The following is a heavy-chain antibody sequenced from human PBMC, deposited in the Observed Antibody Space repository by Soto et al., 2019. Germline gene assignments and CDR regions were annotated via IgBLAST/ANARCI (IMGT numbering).Heavy chain of an antibody. V-gene: IGHV3-11*01. CDR1: GFSFRDYF. D-gene: IGHD6-6*01. J-gene: IGHJ4*02. CDR3: ARDEYTYGVY. Sequence: GGSLRLSCAASGFSFRDYFMSWIRQAPGKGLEWVSYIGPYGNSIYYADSVKGRFTISRDDAKKSLYLHMNNLRAEDTAVYYCARDEYTYGVYWGPGSMVTVYS. CDR2: IGPYGNSI.